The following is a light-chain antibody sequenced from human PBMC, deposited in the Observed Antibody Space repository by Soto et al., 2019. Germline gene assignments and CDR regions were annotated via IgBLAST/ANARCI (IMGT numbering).Light chain of an antibody. CDR2: RAS. CDR3: QQFGNGWT. J-gene: IGKJ1*01. V-gene: IGKV3-15*01. CDR1: HSVDIN. Sequence: EVVMTQSPATLSVSPGKRAILSCRASHSVDINLAWYQQKPGQAPRLLIYRASPRATGVPDRFSGSGSGTEFTLTISNLQSEDFAVYYCQQFGNGWTFGQGTKVEIQ.